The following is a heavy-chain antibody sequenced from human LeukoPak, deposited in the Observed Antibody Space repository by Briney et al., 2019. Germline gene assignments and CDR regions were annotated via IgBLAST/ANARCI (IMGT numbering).Heavy chain of an antibody. CDR1: GFTFSSYA. J-gene: IGHJ4*02. CDR2: ISGSGGST. Sequence: AGGSLRLSCAAPGFTFSSYAMSWVRQAPGKGLEWVSAISGSGGSTYYADSVKGRFTISRDNSKNTLYLQMNSLRAEDTAVYYCAKSIAVAGSFDYWGQGTLVTVSS. D-gene: IGHD6-19*01. CDR3: AKSIAVAGSFDY. V-gene: IGHV3-23*01.